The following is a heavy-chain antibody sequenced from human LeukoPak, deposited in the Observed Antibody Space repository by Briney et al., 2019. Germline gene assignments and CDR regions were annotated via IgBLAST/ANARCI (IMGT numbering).Heavy chain of an antibody. CDR3: ATDRDGYTFYFDY. CDR1: GGTFSSYT. CDR2: IIPILGIA. Sequence: SVKVSCKASGGTFSSYTISGVRQARGQGREWMGGIIPILGIANYAQEFRGRVTIPGDKSTSTAYMELSSLRSEDTAVYYCATDRDGYTFYFDYWGQGNLVTVSS. V-gene: IGHV1-69*10. D-gene: IGHD5-24*01. J-gene: IGHJ4*02.